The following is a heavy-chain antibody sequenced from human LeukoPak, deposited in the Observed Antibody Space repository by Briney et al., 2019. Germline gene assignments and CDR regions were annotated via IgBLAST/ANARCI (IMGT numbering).Heavy chain of an antibody. CDR1: GFTFSSYG. J-gene: IGHJ4*02. V-gene: IGHV3-30*03. CDR2: ISYDGSNK. D-gene: IGHD3-10*01. Sequence: PGGSLRLSCAASGFTFSSYGMHWVRQAPGKGLEWVAVISYDGSNKYYADSVKGRFTISRDNAKNSLYLQMNSLRAEDTAVYYCAREHYGSGSYYLDYWGQGTLVTVSS. CDR3: AREHYGSGSYYLDY.